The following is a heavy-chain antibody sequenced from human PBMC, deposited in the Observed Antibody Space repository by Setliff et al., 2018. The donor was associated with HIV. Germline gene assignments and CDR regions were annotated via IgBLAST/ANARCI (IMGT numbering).Heavy chain of an antibody. CDR2: INAGNDNT. CDR1: GYTFTNYA. J-gene: IGHJ4*03. Sequence: ASVKVSCKASGYTFTNYAMHWVRQAPGQRLEWMGWINAGNDNTKYSHKFQGRVTITRDTSASTAYMELSSLRSEDTAVYYCARVPYDCAYCYFDYWVPETLLVTVSS. CDR3: ARVPYDCAYCYFDY. D-gene: IGHD2-21*01. V-gene: IGHV1-3*01.